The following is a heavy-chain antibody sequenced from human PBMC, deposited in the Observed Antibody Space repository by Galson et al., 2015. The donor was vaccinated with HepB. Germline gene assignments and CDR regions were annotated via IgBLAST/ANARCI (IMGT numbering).Heavy chain of an antibody. J-gene: IGHJ3*02. V-gene: IGHV3-30-3*01. D-gene: IGHD2-2*01. CDR2: ISYDGSNK. CDR1: GFTFSSYA. CDR3: ASDTVVPAANAFDI. Sequence: SLRLSCAASGFTFSSYATHWVRQAPGKGLEWVAVISYDGSNKYYADSVKGRFTISRDNSKNTLYLQMNSLRAEDTAVYYCASDTVVPAANAFDIWGQGTMVTVSS.